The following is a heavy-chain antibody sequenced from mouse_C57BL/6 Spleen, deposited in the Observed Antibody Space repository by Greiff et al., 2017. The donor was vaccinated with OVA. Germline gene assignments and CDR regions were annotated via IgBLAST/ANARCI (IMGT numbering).Heavy chain of an antibody. J-gene: IGHJ1*03. CDR3: ARGNYGNYFDV. D-gene: IGHD2-1*01. CDR2: IDPSDSET. Sequence: VQLQQPGAGLVRPGSSVKLSCKASGYTFTSYWMHWVKQRPIQGLEWIGNIDPSDSETHYNQKFKDKATLTVDKSSSTAYMQLSSLTSEDSAVYYCARGNYGNYFDVWGTGTTVTVSS. CDR1: GYTFTSYW. V-gene: IGHV1-52*01.